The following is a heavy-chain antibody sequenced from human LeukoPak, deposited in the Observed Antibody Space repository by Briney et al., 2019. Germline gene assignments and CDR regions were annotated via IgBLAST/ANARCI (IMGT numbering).Heavy chain of an antibody. V-gene: IGHV3-NL1*01. J-gene: IGHJ5*02. CDR1: GFSFSDYG. D-gene: IGHD6-13*01. Sequence: PGGSLRLSCAASGFSFSDYGIHRVRQAPGKGLAWVSAISGSGGSTYYADSVKGRFTISRDNFKNTLYLQMNSLRAEDTAVYYCVTAAGMTAWGQGTLVTVSS. CDR3: VTAAGMTA. CDR2: ISGSGGST.